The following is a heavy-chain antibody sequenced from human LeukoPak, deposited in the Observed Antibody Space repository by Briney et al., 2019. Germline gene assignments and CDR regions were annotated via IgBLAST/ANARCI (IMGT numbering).Heavy chain of an antibody. CDR1: GFTVSSNY. D-gene: IGHD6-19*01. J-gene: IGHJ3*02. Sequence: GGSLRLSCAASGFTVSSNYMSWVRQAPGKGLDWVSRINSDGSRTTYADSVKGRFTISRDNAKNTLYLQMNSLRTEDTAVYYCARPETQYSSGLDGFDIWGQGTMVTVSS. CDR2: INSDGSRT. V-gene: IGHV3-74*01. CDR3: ARPETQYSSGLDGFDI.